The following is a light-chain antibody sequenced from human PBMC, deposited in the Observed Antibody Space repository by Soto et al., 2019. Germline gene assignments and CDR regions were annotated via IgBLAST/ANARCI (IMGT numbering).Light chain of an antibody. V-gene: IGKV1-5*03. CDR1: QSISYY. Sequence: DTQMTPSPSTLSASVGDRVTITCRASQSISYYLAWYQQRPGRAPNLLIYKASSLESGVPSRFGGCGSGTEFTLSISSLQPDDFATYYCEDYNSYCPTFGQGTKVEIK. CDR3: EDYNSYCPT. J-gene: IGKJ1*01. CDR2: KAS.